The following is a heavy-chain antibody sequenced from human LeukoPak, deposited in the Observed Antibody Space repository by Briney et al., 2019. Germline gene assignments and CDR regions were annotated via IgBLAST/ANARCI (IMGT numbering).Heavy chain of an antibody. CDR1: GFTFSNYV. D-gene: IGHD2/OR15-2a*01. CDR2: ISGSDGST. J-gene: IGHJ4*02. CDR3: RYFLPHFDY. V-gene: IGHV3-23*01. Sequence: GGSLRLSCAASGFTFSNYVMTWVRQAPGKGLEWVSAISGSDGSTYYADSVKGRFTISRDNSKNTLSLQMNSLRAEDTAVYYCRYFLPHFDYWGQGSLVTVSS.